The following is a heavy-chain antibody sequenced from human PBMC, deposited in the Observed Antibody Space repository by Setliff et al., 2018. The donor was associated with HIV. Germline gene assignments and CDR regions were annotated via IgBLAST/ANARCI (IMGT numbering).Heavy chain of an antibody. J-gene: IGHJ6*02. CDR1: GGSLSSDNW. CDR3: ARGHCSGTNCYGVDYYGMDV. V-gene: IGHV4-4*02. D-gene: IGHD2-2*01. CDR2: IYHTEYT. Sequence: ASETLSLTCAVSGGSLSSDNWWTWVRQPPGKGLEWIGEIYHTEYTNYSPSLKSRVSMSVDRSKNQFSLNLTSVTAADTAVYYCARGHCSGTNCYGVDYYGMDVWGQGTTVTVSS.